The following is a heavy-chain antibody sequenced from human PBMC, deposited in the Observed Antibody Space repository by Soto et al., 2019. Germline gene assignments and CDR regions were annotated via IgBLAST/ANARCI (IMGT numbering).Heavy chain of an antibody. CDR2: IKQDGSEK. V-gene: IGHV3-7*03. D-gene: IGHD6-13*01. CDR1: GFTFSSYW. CDR3: ARDGSSSWSNWFDP. Sequence: GGSLRLSCAASGFTFSSYWMNWVRQAPGKGLEWVANIKQDGSEKYYVDSVKGRFTISRDNAKNSLYLQMNSLRAEDTAVYYCARDGSSSWSNWFDPWGQGTLVTVSS. J-gene: IGHJ5*02.